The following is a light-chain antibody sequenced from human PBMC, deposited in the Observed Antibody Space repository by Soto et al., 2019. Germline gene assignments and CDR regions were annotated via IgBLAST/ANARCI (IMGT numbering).Light chain of an antibody. Sequence: AIRMTQSPSSLSASTGDRVTITCRASQDISSYLAWYQQKPGKAPKLLIYAASTLQSGVPSRFSGSGSGTDFTLTISCLQSEDFATYYCQQYYSYRTFGQGTKG. CDR3: QQYYSYRT. J-gene: IGKJ1*01. V-gene: IGKV1-8*01. CDR1: QDISSY. CDR2: AAS.